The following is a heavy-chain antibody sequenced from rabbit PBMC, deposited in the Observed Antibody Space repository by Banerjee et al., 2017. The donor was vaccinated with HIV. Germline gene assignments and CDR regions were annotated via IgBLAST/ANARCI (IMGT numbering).Heavy chain of an antibody. J-gene: IGHJ4*01. Sequence: QEQLEESGGGLVKPEGSLTLTCTASGFSFRGNYYICWGRQAQGEGLERIACVGAGSGDMTYYASWAKCRCAIYKTSSTTVTLQMTSLTAADTASYFCARDVAGVIGWNFDLWGQGSLVSVS. V-gene: IGHV1S45*01. D-gene: IGHD4-1*01. CDR3: ARDVAGVIGWNFDL. CDR2: VGAGSGDMT. CDR1: GFSFRGNYY.